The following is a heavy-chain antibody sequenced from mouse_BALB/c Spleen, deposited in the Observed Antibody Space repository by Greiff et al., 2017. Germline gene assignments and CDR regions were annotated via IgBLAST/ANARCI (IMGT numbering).Heavy chain of an antibody. D-gene: IGHD2-3*01. Sequence: EVQLQQSGPDLVKPSQSLSLTCTVTGYSITSGYSWHWIRQFPGNKLEWMGYIHYSGSTNYNPSLKSRISITRDTSKNQFFLQLNSVTTEATATYYCARLGGYYVGFAYWGQGTLVTVSA. CDR3: ARLGGYYVGFAY. CDR2: IHYSGST. J-gene: IGHJ3*01. CDR1: GYSITSGYS. V-gene: IGHV3-1*02.